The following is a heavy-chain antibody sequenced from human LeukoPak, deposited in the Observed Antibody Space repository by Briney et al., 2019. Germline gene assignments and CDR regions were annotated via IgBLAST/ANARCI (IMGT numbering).Heavy chain of an antibody. V-gene: IGHV3-30*03. D-gene: IGHD3-16*01. CDR1: GFTFSSYG. Sequence: GGSLRLSCAASGFTFSSYGMHWVRQAPGKGLEWVAVISYDGGNKYYADSVKGRFTISRDNSKNTLYLQMCSLRAEDAAVYYCARNRGGYFDYWGQGTLVTVSS. CDR2: ISYDGGNK. CDR3: ARNRGGYFDY. J-gene: IGHJ4*02.